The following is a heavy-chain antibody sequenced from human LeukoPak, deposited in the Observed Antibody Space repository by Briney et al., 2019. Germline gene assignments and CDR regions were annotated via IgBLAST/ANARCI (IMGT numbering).Heavy chain of an antibody. V-gene: IGHV3-48*01. CDR3: ARVGIPSRDGNWFDT. D-gene: IGHD6-13*01. Sequence: PGGSLRLSCAASGFTFSSYSMNWVRQAPGKGLEWLSYINSGIGIIHYADSVKGRFTISRDNAKKSLYLQMNRLRAEDTAVYYCARVGIPSRDGNWFDTWGQGTLVTVSS. CDR1: GFTFSSYS. J-gene: IGHJ5*02. CDR2: INSGIGII.